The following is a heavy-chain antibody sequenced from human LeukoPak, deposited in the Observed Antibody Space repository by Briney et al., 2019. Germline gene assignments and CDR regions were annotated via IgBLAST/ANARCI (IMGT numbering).Heavy chain of an antibody. CDR1: GYTLTELS. D-gene: IGHD2-15*01. Sequence: GASVKVSCKVSGYTLTELSMHWVRQAPGKGLEWMGWISAYNGNTNYAQKLQGRVTMTTDTSTSTAYMELRSLRSDDTAVYYCARDSGDIVVVVAAGDAFDIWGQGTMVTVSS. CDR2: ISAYNGNT. V-gene: IGHV1-18*01. CDR3: ARDSGDIVVVVAAGDAFDI. J-gene: IGHJ3*02.